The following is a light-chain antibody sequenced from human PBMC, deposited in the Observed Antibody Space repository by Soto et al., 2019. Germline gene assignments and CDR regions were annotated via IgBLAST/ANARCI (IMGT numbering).Light chain of an antibody. CDR3: QQYGSSLYT. CDR2: GAS. Sequence: EIVLTQSPGTLSLSPGERATLSCRASQSVSSNYLAWYQKKPGQAPRLLIYGASSRATGITDRFSGSGSGIDFTLTISRLEPEDFAVYYCQQYGSSLYTFGQGTKLEIK. V-gene: IGKV3-20*01. J-gene: IGKJ2*01. CDR1: QSVSSNY.